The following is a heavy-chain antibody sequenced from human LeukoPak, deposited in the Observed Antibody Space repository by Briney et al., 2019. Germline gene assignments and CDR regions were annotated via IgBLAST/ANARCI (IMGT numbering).Heavy chain of an antibody. Sequence: GGSLRLSCAASGFTFSSYSMNWVRQAPGKGLEWVSSISSSSSYIYYADSVKSRFTISRDNAKNSLYLQMNSLRAEDTAVYYCARVVEGWFDPWGQGTLVTVSS. V-gene: IGHV3-21*01. J-gene: IGHJ5*02. CDR1: GFTFSSYS. D-gene: IGHD3-10*01. CDR2: ISSSSSYI. CDR3: ARVVEGWFDP.